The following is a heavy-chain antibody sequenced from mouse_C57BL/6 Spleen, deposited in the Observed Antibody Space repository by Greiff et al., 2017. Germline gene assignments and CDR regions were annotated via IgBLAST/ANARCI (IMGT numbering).Heavy chain of an antibody. J-gene: IGHJ4*01. CDR1: GFTFSSYA. V-gene: IGHV5-4*01. Sequence: EVKVVESGGGLVKPGGSLKLSCAASGFTFSSYAMSWVRQTPEKRLEWVATISDGGSYTYYPDNVKGRFTISRDNAKNNLYLQMSHLKSEDTAMYYCAREGGSSYSYAMDYWGQGTSVTVSS. D-gene: IGHD1-1*01. CDR2: ISDGGSYT. CDR3: AREGGSSYSYAMDY.